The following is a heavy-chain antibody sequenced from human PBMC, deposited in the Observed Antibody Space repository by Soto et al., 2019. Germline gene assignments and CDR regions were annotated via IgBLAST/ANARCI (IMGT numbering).Heavy chain of an antibody. CDR1: GFTFSSYA. D-gene: IGHD3-9*01. Sequence: GGSLRLSCAASGFTFSSYAMSWVRQAPGKGLEWVSAISGSGGSTYYADSVKGRFTISRDNSKNTLYLQMNSLRAEDTAVYYCAKGLSPYDIFNGYLDYLDVWGKGTTVTVSS. J-gene: IGHJ6*03. V-gene: IGHV3-23*01. CDR2: ISGSGGST. CDR3: AKGLSPYDIFNGYLDYLDV.